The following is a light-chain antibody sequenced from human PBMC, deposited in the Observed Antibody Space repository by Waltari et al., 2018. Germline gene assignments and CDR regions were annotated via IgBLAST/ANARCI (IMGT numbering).Light chain of an antibody. CDR2: KIS. J-gene: IGKJ1*01. CDR1: QSLVHSDGHTY. Sequence: DVVLTQSPLSLPVTLGQPASISCRSSQSLVHSDGHTYLNWFQQRPGQSPRRLIYKISNRDSGVPDRFSGSGSGTEFTLKISRVEAEDVGIYYCMQGTHWPPWTFGQGTKVEIK. V-gene: IGKV2-30*02. CDR3: MQGTHWPPWT.